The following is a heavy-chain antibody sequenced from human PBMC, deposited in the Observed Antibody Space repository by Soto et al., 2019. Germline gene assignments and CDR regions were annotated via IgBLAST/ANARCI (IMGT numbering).Heavy chain of an antibody. Sequence: SETLSLTCTVSGGSTSSYYWNWIRQPPGKGLEWIGYVYNSGSTNYNPSLKSRVTISEDTSKSQFSLKVNSMTAADTAVYYCARYRREAVAGYTLDNWGQGVLVTVSS. J-gene: IGHJ4*02. V-gene: IGHV4-59*01. CDR1: GGSTSSYY. CDR2: VYNSGST. CDR3: ARYRREAVAGYTLDN. D-gene: IGHD6-13*01.